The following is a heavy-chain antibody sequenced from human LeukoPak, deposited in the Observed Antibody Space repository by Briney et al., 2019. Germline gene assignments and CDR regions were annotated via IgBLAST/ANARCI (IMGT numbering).Heavy chain of an antibody. CDR1: GGSFSGYY. CDR3: ASGSSAGNQYYFDY. D-gene: IGHD6-19*01. Sequence: SETLSLTCAVYGGSFSGYYWSWIRQPPGKGLEWIGEINHSGSTNYNPSLKSRVTISVDTSKNQFSLKLSSVTAADTAVYYCASGSSAGNQYYFDYWGQGTLVTVSS. J-gene: IGHJ4*02. V-gene: IGHV4-34*01. CDR2: INHSGST.